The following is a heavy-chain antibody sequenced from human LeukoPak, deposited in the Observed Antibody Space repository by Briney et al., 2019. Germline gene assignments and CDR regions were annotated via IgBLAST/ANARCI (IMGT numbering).Heavy chain of an antibody. CDR1: GGSISSYY. Sequence: SETLSLTCTVSGGSISSYYWSWIRQLAGKGLEWIGRIYTSGSTNYNPSLKSRVTMSVDTSKNQFSLKLSSVTAADTAVYYCARVVPYGSGHHFEYWGQGTLVTVSS. CDR3: ARVVPYGSGHHFEY. D-gene: IGHD3-10*01. CDR2: IYTSGST. J-gene: IGHJ4*02. V-gene: IGHV4-4*07.